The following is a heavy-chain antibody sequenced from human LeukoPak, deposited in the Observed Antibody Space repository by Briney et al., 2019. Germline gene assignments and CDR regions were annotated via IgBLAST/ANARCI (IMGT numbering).Heavy chain of an antibody. V-gene: IGHV4-59*08. CDR2: IYYSGST. Sequence: SETLSLTCTVSGGSISSYYWSWIRQPPGKGLEWIGYIYYSGSTNYNPSLKSRVTISVDTSKNQFSLKLSSVTAADTAVYYCARVVKGAARGGGYCYYYMDVWGKGTTVTVSS. D-gene: IGHD6-6*01. CDR1: GGSISSYY. J-gene: IGHJ6*03. CDR3: ARVVKGAARGGGYCYYYMDV.